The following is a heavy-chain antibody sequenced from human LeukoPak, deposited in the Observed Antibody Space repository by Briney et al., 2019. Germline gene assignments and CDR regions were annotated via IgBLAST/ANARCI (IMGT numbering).Heavy chain of an antibody. V-gene: IGHV4-59*08. CDR2: IYYSGST. CDR3: ARPRYYTYDAFDM. CDR1: GGSISSYY. Sequence: PSETLSLTCTVSGGSISSYYCNWIRQPPGKRLEWIGYIYYSGSTSYNPSLKSRVTISVDTSKNQFSLKLRSVTAADTAVYYCARPRYYTYDAFDMWGQGTMVTVSS. J-gene: IGHJ3*02. D-gene: IGHD1-26*01.